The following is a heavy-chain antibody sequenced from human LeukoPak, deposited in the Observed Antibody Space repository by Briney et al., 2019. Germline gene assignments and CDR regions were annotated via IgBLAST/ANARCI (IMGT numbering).Heavy chain of an antibody. D-gene: IGHD1-26*01. Sequence: SQILSLTCAISGDSVSSNSAAWNWIRQSPSRGLEWLGRTYYRSKWYNDYAVSVKSRITINPDTSKNQFSLQLNSVTPEDTAVYYCAREGEGVGATGSDAFDIWGQGTMVTVSS. CDR3: AREGEGVGATGSDAFDI. CDR2: TYYRSKWYN. V-gene: IGHV6-1*01. J-gene: IGHJ3*02. CDR1: GDSVSSNSAA.